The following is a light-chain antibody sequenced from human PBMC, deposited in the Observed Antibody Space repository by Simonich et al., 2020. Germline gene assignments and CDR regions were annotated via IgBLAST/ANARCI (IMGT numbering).Light chain of an antibody. CDR1: ISDVGVYNY. Sequence: QSALTQPPSVSGSPGQSITISCTGTISDVGVYNYVSWYQQHPVKAPKLMIYDVSKRPSGVSNRFSGSKSGNTASLTISGLQAEDEADYYCSSYTSSSTWVFGGGTKLTVL. CDR2: DVS. V-gene: IGLV2-14*01. CDR3: SSYTSSSTWV. J-gene: IGLJ3*02.